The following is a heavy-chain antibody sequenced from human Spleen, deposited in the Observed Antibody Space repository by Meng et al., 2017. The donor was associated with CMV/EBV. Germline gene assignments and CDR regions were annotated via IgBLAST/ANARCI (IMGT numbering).Heavy chain of an antibody. Sequence: ASVKVSCKTSGYPFISYGISWVRQAPGKGLEWMGWISGYNGRTNYAQSFQGRLTLTTDTSTSTAYMELRNLRSDDTAVYYCARDWKRVGAMDNFDYWGQGTLVTVSS. V-gene: IGHV1-18*01. D-gene: IGHD1-26*01. CDR3: ARDWKRVGAMDNFDY. CDR2: ISGYNGRT. J-gene: IGHJ4*02. CDR1: GYPFISYG.